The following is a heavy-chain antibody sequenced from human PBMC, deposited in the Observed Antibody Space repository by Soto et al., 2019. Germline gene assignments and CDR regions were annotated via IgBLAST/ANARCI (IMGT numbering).Heavy chain of an antibody. CDR1: GLPFSSYG. V-gene: IGHV3-30*03. D-gene: IGHD5-18*01. J-gene: IGHJ4*02. Sequence: QVQLVESGGGVVQPGRSLRLSCAASGLPFSSYGMQWVRQAPGKGLEWVALISNDGISRYYADSVKGRFTISRDNSKNTLYLHMNSLRAEDTAVFYCAGGYRFGDYWGQGTQVTVSS. CDR3: AGGYRFGDY. CDR2: ISNDGISR.